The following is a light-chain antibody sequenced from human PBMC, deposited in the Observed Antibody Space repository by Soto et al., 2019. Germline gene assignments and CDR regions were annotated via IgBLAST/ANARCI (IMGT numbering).Light chain of an antibody. J-gene: IGLJ2*01. Sequence: QSALTQPASVSGSPGQSITISCTGTSSDVGGSNYVSWYQQHPGKAPKLMIYDVTNRPSGVSNRFSVSKSGNTASLTISGLQAEDEADYYCSSHSSSGTLEVFAGGTKVTVL. CDR2: DVT. CDR3: SSHSSSGTLEV. V-gene: IGLV2-14*01. CDR1: SSDVGGSNY.